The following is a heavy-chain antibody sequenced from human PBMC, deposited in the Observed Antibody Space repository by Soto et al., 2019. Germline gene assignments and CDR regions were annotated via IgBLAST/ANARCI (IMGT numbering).Heavy chain of an antibody. D-gene: IGHD2-8*01. V-gene: IGHV3-74*01. Sequence: DVQLVESGGGLVQPGGSLRVSCAASGFTLGSHRIHWVRQPPGKGLEWVSRIDTDGGGTSYADSVKGRFTISTDNAKNMVYLQMNGLRAEDTAVYYCATVFVLWGQGTLGTVSS. CDR3: ATVFVL. J-gene: IGHJ4*02. CDR1: GFTLGSHR. CDR2: IDTDGGGT.